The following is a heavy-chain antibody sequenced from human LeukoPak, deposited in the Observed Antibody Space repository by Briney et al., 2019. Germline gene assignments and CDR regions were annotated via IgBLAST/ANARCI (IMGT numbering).Heavy chain of an antibody. D-gene: IGHD6-19*01. CDR1: GFTFSDYY. Sequence: GDSLRLSCAASGFTFSDYYMSWIRQATGKGLEWVRYISSSGSTINYADSVKGRFTISRDNAKNSLYLQMNSLRAEDTAVYYCARGRVAVSTPYYMDVWGKGTTVTVS. CDR3: ARGRVAVSTPYYMDV. J-gene: IGHJ6*03. CDR2: ISSSGSTI. V-gene: IGHV3-11*01.